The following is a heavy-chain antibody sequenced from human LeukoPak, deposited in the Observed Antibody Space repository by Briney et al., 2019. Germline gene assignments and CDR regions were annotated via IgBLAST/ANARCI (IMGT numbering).Heavy chain of an antibody. D-gene: IGHD3-9*01. CDR3: ARALRYFDWLSTSPEYNWFDP. Sequence: GGSLRLSCAASGFTFSSYSMNWVRQAPGKGLELVSYISSSSSTIYYADSVKGRFTISRDNAKNSLYLQMNSLRAEDTAVYHCARALRYFDWLSTSPEYNWFDPWGQGTLVTVSS. CDR1: GFTFSSYS. J-gene: IGHJ5*02. V-gene: IGHV3-48*01. CDR2: ISSSSSTI.